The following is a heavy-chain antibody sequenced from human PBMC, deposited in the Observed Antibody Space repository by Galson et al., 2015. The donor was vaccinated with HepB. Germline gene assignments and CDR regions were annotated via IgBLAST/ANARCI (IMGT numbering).Heavy chain of an antibody. J-gene: IGHJ2*01. Sequence: SLRLSCAASGFPFATFAMNWVRQAPGKGLEWVSGVGGSGYETFYADSVKGRVTISRDNSKNTLYLQLHTLSAEDTAVYYCAKSKRDEGLYGVVLIRDCYFDVWGRGTLVSVPS. CDR3: AKSKRDEGLYGVVLIRDCYFDV. CDR1: GFPFATFA. CDR2: VGGSGYET. V-gene: IGHV3-23*01. D-gene: IGHD3-3*01.